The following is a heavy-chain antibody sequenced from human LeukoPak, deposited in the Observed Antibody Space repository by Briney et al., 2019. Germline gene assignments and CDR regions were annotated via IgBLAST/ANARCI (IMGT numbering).Heavy chain of an antibody. D-gene: IGHD2-2*01. V-gene: IGHV4-30-2*01. Sequence: SETLPLTCTVSGGSISSGGYYWSWIRQPPGKGLEWIGYIYHSGSTYYNPSLKSRVTISVDRSKNQFSLKLSSVTAADTAVYYCAREDGSTSCLDYWGQGTLVTVSS. J-gene: IGHJ4*02. CDR1: GGSISSGGYY. CDR2: IYHSGST. CDR3: AREDGSTSCLDY.